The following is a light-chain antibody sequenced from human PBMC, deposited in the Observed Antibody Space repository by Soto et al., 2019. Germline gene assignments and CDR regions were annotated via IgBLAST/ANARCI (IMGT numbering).Light chain of an antibody. J-gene: IGLJ3*02. CDR3: QTWGTAIRV. CDR1: SGHSSHA. Sequence: QLVLTQSPSASASLGASVKLTCTLSSGHSSHAIAWHQQQPEKGPQYLMKLNSDGSHTKGDGIPDRFSGSSSGAERYLTISSLQSEDEADYYCQTWGTAIRVFGGGTKLTVL. V-gene: IGLV4-69*01. CDR2: LNSDGSH.